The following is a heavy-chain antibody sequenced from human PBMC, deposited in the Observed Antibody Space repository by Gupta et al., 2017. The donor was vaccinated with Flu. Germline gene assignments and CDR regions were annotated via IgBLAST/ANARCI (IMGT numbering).Heavy chain of an antibody. D-gene: IGHD3-9*01. V-gene: IGHV1-69*01. CDR1: GGTFSSYA. CDR3: ARDGRDILTGYYIGVDAFDI. Sequence: QVQLVQSGAEVKKPGSSVKVSCKASGGTFSSYAISWVRQAPGQGLEWMGGIIPIFGTANYAQKFQGRVTITADESTSTAYMELSSLRSEDTAVYYCARDGRDILTGYYIGVDAFDIWGQGTMVTVSS. CDR2: IIPIFGTA. J-gene: IGHJ3*02.